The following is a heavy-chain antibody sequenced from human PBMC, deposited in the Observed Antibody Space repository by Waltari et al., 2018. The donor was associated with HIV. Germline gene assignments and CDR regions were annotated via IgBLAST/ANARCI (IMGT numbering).Heavy chain of an antibody. CDR2: ISASGGRT. J-gene: IGHJ5*02. Sequence: EAQLLESGGGLIQPGGSLRLSCAASGFTSSSYAMSWVRQAPGKGLEWVSGISASGGRTYYADSAKGRFTISRDNSRNKVYLQMNSLRAEDTAEYYCVKDQRYCSGHCSDPWGQGTLVTVSS. CDR3: VKDQRYCSGHCSDP. D-gene: IGHD2-15*01. CDR1: GFTSSSYA. V-gene: IGHV3-23*01.